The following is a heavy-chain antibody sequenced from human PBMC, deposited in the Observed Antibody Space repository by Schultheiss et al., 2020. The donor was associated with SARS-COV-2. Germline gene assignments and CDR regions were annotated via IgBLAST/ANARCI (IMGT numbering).Heavy chain of an antibody. D-gene: IGHD1-14*01. V-gene: IGHV4-30-2*01. CDR2: INHSGST. CDR3: AREEHRGDAFEI. J-gene: IGHJ3*02. CDR1: GGSISSGGYS. Sequence: SETPSLTCAVSGGSISSGGYSWSWIRQPPGKGLEWIGEINHSGSTNYNPSLKSRVTISVDTSKNQFSLRLSSVTAADTAMYYCAREEHRGDAFEIWGQGTMVTVSS.